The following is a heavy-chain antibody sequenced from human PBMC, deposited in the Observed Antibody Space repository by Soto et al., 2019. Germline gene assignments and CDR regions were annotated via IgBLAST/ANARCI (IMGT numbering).Heavy chain of an antibody. V-gene: IGHV4-34*01. D-gene: IGHD3-10*01. CDR2: INHSGST. CDR1: GGSFSGYY. Sequence: SETLSLTCAVYGGSFSGYYWSWIRQPPGKGLEWIGEINHSGSTNYNPSLKSRVTISVDTSKNQFSLKLSSVTAADTAVYYCARGRTYYYGSGSYPYGMDVWGQVTTVTVSS. CDR3: ARGRTYYYGSGSYPYGMDV. J-gene: IGHJ6*02.